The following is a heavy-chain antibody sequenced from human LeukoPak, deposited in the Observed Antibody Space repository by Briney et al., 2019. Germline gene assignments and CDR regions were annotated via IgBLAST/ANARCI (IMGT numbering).Heavy chain of an antibody. Sequence: GGSLRLSCAASGFTFSSYAMSWARQAPGKGLEWVSAISGSGGSTYYADSVKGRFTISRDNSKNTLYLQMNSLRAEDTAVYYCAKDPEQWLVQYYFDYWGQGTLVTVSS. CDR2: ISGSGGST. CDR3: AKDPEQWLVQYYFDY. J-gene: IGHJ4*02. CDR1: GFTFSSYA. D-gene: IGHD6-19*01. V-gene: IGHV3-23*01.